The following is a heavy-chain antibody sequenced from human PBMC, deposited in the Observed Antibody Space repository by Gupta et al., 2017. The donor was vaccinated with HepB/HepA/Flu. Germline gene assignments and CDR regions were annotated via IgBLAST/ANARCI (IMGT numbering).Heavy chain of an antibody. J-gene: IGHJ4*02. CDR1: GYSFTNYW. V-gene: IGHV5-51*01. Sequence: EVQLVQSGAEMKKPGESLKISCKGSGYSFTNYWIGWVRQMPGKGLEWMGIIYPDDFDTRYSPSFQDQVTISADKSISTAYLQWSSLKASDTAMYYCARRGVSPGHLHDFDYWGQGTLVTVSS. D-gene: IGHD2-8*02. CDR2: IYPDDFDT. CDR3: ARRGVSPGHLHDFDY.